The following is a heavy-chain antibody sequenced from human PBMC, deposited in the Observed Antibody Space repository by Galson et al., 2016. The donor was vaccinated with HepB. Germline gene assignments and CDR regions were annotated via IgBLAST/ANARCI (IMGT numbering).Heavy chain of an antibody. Sequence: QSGAEVKKPGESLKISCKGFGYSFTTYWIGWVRQMPGKGLEWMGRIDPSESYAHYSPSFQGQVTISVDKSISAASLQWSGLKASDTDMYYCARTNIGDSSGWFFTGDYWGQGTLVTVSS. CDR2: IDPSESYA. D-gene: IGHD6-19*01. V-gene: IGHV5-10-1*04. CDR3: ARTNIGDSSGWFFTGDY. CDR1: GYSFTTYW. J-gene: IGHJ4*02.